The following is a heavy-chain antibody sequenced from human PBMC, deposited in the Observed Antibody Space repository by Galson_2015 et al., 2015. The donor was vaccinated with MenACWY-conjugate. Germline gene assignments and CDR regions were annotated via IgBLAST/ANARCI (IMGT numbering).Heavy chain of an antibody. CDR2: ISSSSTYI. CDR3: ARDLSHQPLLHFSETPRGAFDI. V-gene: IGHV3-21*01. Sequence: SLRLSCAASGFTFSSYTMNWVRQAPGKGLEWVSSISSSSTYIYYADSVKGRFTISRDHANNSLYLQMNNLRSDDTALYYCARDLSHQPLLHFSETPRGAFDIWGQGTMVTVSS. D-gene: IGHD2-21*01. CDR1: GFTFSSYT. J-gene: IGHJ3*02.